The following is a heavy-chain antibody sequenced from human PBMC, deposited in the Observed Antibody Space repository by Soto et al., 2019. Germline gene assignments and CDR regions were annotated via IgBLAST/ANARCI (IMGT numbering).Heavy chain of an antibody. CDR2: IYYSGST. CDR1: GGSISSSSYY. Sequence: SETLSLTCTVSGGSISSSSYYWGWIRQPPGKGLEWIGSIYYSGSTYYNPSLKSRVTISVDTSKNQFSLKLSSVTAADTAVYYCASSHYYYYYMDVWGKGTTVTVSS. V-gene: IGHV4-39*01. CDR3: ASSHYYYYYMDV. J-gene: IGHJ6*03.